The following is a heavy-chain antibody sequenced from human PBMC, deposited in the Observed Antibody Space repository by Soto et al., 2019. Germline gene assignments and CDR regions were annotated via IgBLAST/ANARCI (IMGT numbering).Heavy chain of an antibody. V-gene: IGHV1-18*01. CDR1: GYTFTTFS. CDR2: ISVNNGNT. CDR3: ARGRAATLAATGYDY. D-gene: IGHD6-13*01. J-gene: IGHJ4*02. Sequence: GASVKISCKASGYTFTTFSFTWVRQAPGQGLEWMGWISVNNGNTKYAQEFQGRVSMTTDTYTSKAYMELRSLRSDDTAVYFCARGRAATLAATGYDYWGQGTMVTVS.